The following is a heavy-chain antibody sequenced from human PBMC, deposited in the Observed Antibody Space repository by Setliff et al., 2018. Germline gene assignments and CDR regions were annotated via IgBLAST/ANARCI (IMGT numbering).Heavy chain of an antibody. J-gene: IGHJ4*02. Sequence: PSETLSLTCAVSGGSISSPNWWNWVRQPPGKGLEWIGEIYHSASTNYNPSLKSRVTISVDTSKNQFSLKVTSVTAADTAVYFCARGRNVAARLFDSWGQGTLVTVSS. CDR1: GGSISSPNW. CDR3: ARGRNVAARLFDS. V-gene: IGHV4-4*02. CDR2: IYHSAST. D-gene: IGHD6-6*01.